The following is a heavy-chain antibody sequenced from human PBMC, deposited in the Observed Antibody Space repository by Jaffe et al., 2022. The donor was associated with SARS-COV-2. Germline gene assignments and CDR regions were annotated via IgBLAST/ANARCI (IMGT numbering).Heavy chain of an antibody. D-gene: IGHD5-12*01. CDR3: ARDFEISGDGYNLSDLFDY. J-gene: IGHJ4*02. CDR1: GFTFSSYG. V-gene: IGHV3-33*01. CDR2: IWYDGSNK. Sequence: QVQLVESGGGVVQPGRSLRLSCAASGFTFSSYGMHWVRQAPGKGLEWVAVIWYDGSNKYYADSVKGRFTISRDNSKNTLYLQMNSLRAEDTAVYYCARDFEISGDGYNLSDLFDYWGQGTLVTVSS.